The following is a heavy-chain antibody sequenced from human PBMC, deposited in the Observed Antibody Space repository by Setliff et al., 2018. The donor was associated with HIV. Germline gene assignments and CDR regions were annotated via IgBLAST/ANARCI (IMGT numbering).Heavy chain of an antibody. Sequence: GGSLRLSCAASGFTFSSYWMSWVRQAPGKGLEWVANIKQDGSEKYYVDSVKGRFTISRDNAKNSLYLQMNSLRAEDTAVYYCARLGYCSGGSCFAEYFQHWGQGTLVTVSS. CDR1: GFTFSSYW. CDR3: ARLGYCSGGSCFAEYFQH. V-gene: IGHV3-7*03. CDR2: IKQDGSEK. J-gene: IGHJ1*01. D-gene: IGHD2-15*01.